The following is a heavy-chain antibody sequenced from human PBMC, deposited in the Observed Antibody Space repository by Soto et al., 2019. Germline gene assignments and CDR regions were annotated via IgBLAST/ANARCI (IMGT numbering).Heavy chain of an antibody. Sequence: QVQLVQSGAEVKKPGSSVKVSCKASGGTFSSYAISWVRQAPGQGLEWMGGIIPIFGTANYAQKFQGRVTITADESTSTAYMEMSSVISEDTAVYYCARSVSFRYQLLKRGMDVWGQGTTVTVSS. J-gene: IGHJ6*02. D-gene: IGHD1-7*01. CDR3: ARSVSFRYQLLKRGMDV. CDR1: GGTFSSYA. V-gene: IGHV1-69*01. CDR2: IIPIFGTA.